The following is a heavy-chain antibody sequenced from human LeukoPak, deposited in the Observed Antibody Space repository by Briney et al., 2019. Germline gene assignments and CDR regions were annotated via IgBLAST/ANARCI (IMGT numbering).Heavy chain of an antibody. Sequence: SETLSLTCTVSGVSTNTYYYWSWIRQPPGKGLEWIGYVDYSGRTKYSPSLKSRVAISVDTSKYQFSLELSSVTAADTAVYYCARPFVAAAPEDAFDIWGQGTMVTVSS. CDR2: VDYSGRT. V-gene: IGHV4-59*08. J-gene: IGHJ3*02. CDR1: GVSTNTYYY. CDR3: ARPFVAAAPEDAFDI. D-gene: IGHD6-13*01.